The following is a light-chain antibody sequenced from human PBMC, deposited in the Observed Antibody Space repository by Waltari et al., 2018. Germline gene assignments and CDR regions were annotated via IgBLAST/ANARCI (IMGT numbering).Light chain of an antibody. CDR1: APNIRDYF. CDR2: DND. V-gene: IGLV1-40*01. CDR3: QSYDSSLSAIL. Sequence: QSVLTQPPSVSGAPGQRVTISCNGSAPNIRDYFVFWYQQFPGMAPKLLIYDNDKRASGVSDRFSGSKSDTSASLTITGLQTEDEADLYCQSYDSSLSAILFGGGTRLTVL. J-gene: IGLJ2*01.